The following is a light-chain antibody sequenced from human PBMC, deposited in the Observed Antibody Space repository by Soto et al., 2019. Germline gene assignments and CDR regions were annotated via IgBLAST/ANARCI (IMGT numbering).Light chain of an antibody. CDR3: SSYAGSNNLFV. CDR1: SSDVAGYNY. CDR2: EVS. J-gene: IGLJ1*01. V-gene: IGLV2-8*01. Sequence: QSVLTQPPSASGSPGQSVTISCTGTSSDVAGYNYVSWYQQHPGKAPKLMIYEVSKRSSGVPDRFSGSKYCHSSSLPVSGLQAKVEADYYCSSYAGSNNLFVFGSGTKFTVL.